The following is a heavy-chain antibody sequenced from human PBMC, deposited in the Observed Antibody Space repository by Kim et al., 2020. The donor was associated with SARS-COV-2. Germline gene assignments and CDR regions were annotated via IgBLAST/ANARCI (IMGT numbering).Heavy chain of an antibody. CDR1: GFTFSSYA. CDR3: ANCAPYDYVWGSYRNLDAFDI. Sequence: GGSLRLSCAASGFTFSSYAMSWVRQAPGKGLEWVSAISGSGGSTYYADSVKGRFTISRDNSKNTLYLQMNSLRAEDTAVYYCANCAPYDYVWGSYRNLDAFDIWGQGTMVTVSS. J-gene: IGHJ3*02. D-gene: IGHD3-16*02. V-gene: IGHV3-23*01. CDR2: ISGSGGST.